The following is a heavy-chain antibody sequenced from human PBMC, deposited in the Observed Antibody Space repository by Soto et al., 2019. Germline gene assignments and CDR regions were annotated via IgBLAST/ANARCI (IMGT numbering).Heavy chain of an antibody. J-gene: IGHJ4*02. Sequence: KSSETLSLTCAVSCASFTSNDWWTWVRQPPGRGLEWIGEIYRTGSTNYNPSLKSRVTISLDKSENQFSLKVTSLTAADTAVYYCASRDPGTSVDYWGQGTLVTVSS. CDR3: ASRDPGTSVDY. D-gene: IGHD1-7*01. CDR1: CASFTSNDW. V-gene: IGHV4-4*02. CDR2: IYRTGST.